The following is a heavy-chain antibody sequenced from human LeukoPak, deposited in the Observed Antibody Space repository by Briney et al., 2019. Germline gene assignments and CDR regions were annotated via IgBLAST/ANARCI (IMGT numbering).Heavy chain of an antibody. D-gene: IGHD4-17*01. CDR3: ARISGGASYGDLDY. CDR2: INSDGTST. J-gene: IGHJ4*02. Sequence: GGSLRLSCAASGFTFSSYWMHWVRQAPGMGPVWVSRINSDGTSTSYADSVRDRFTISRDNAKNTLYLQMNSLRAEDTALYYCARISGGASYGDLDYWGQGTLVTVSS. V-gene: IGHV3-74*01. CDR1: GFTFSSYW.